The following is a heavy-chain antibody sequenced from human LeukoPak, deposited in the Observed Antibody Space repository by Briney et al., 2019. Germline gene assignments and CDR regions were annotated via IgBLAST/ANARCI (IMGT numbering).Heavy chain of an antibody. D-gene: IGHD3-10*01. J-gene: IGHJ5*02. V-gene: IGHV3-64*02. CDR2: ISSNGGST. CDR1: GFTFSSYA. CDR3: ARGVSYASASYIDTWFDP. Sequence: GSLRLSCAASGFTFSSYAMHWVRQAPGKGLEYVSAISSNGGSTYYADSVKGRFTISRDNSKDTLYLQMGSLRLEDMAVYYCARGVSYASASYIDTWFDPWGQGTLVTVSS.